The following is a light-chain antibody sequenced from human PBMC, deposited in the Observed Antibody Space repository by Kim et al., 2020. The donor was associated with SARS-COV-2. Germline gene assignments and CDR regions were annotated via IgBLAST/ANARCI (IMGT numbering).Light chain of an antibody. Sequence: DIVMTQSPDSLAVSLGERATINCKSSQSVLYSSNNKNYLVWYQQKPGQPPKLLIYWASTRESGVPDRFSGSGSGTDFTLTISSLQAEDVAVYYCQQYYKYSLYTFGQGTKLEI. CDR2: WAS. V-gene: IGKV4-1*01. CDR1: QSVLYSSNNKNY. CDR3: QQYYKYSLYT. J-gene: IGKJ2*01.